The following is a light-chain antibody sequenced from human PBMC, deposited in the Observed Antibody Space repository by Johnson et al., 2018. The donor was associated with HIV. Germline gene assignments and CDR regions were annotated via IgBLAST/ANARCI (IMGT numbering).Light chain of an antibody. Sequence: QLVLTQPPSVSAAPGQKVTISCSGSSSNIGNNYVSWYQQLPGTAPKLLIYENNKLPSGLPDRFSGSKSGTSAPLGITGLPTGAEADYYCGTWDSSLRAVVFGTGTKVTFL. CDR2: ENN. CDR1: SSNIGNNY. J-gene: IGLJ1*01. CDR3: GTWDSSLRAVV. V-gene: IGLV1-51*02.